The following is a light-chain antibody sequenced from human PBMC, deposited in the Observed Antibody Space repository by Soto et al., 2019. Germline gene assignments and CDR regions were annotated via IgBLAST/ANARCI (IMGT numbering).Light chain of an antibody. Sequence: EIVWTQCPGTLCLCPVDSATLPCGASQSVNTNLAWYQQKPGQAPRLLIYAASYRVTGIPDRFSGSGSETDFTLTISRLEPEDFAVYYCHQYGSSPHTFGQGTRLEI. J-gene: IGKJ5*01. CDR3: HQYGSSPHT. V-gene: IGKV3-20*01. CDR2: AAS. CDR1: QSVNTN.